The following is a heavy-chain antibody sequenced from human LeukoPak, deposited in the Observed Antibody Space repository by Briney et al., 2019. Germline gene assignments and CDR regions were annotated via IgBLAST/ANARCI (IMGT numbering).Heavy chain of an antibody. Sequence: SETLSLTCTVSGGSISSGGYYWSWIRQHPGKGLEWIGYIYYSGSTYYNPSLKSRVTISVDTSKNQFSLKLSSVTAADTAVYYCASQTVVPAAIYYYYYGMDVWGQGTTVTVSS. D-gene: IGHD2-2*01. CDR2: IYYSGST. V-gene: IGHV4-31*03. CDR1: GGSISSGGYY. J-gene: IGHJ6*02. CDR3: ASQTVVPAAIYYYYYGMDV.